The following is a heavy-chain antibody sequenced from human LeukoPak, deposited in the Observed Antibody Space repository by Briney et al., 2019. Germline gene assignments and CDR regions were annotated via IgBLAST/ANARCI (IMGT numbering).Heavy chain of an antibody. V-gene: IGHV1-18*01. J-gene: IGHJ3*02. CDR1: GYTFTSYG. Sequence: ASVKVSCKASGYTFTSYGISWVRQAPGQGLEWMGWISAYNGNTNYAQKLQGRVTMTTDTSTSTAYMELRSLSSDDTAVYYCARASASPTNSNSYYFETTKKNAFDIWGQGTMVTVSS. D-gene: IGHD3-22*01. CDR3: ARASASPTNSNSYYFETTKKNAFDI. CDR2: ISAYNGNT.